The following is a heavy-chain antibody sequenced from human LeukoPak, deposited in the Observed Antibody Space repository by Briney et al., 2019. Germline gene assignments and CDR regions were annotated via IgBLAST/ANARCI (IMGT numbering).Heavy chain of an antibody. CDR3: ACGTTVTTLNAFDI. CDR2: IYYSGGT. D-gene: IGHD4-17*01. Sequence: SETLSLTCTVSGDSISSYYWSWIRQPPGKGLEWIGYIYYSGGTDYNPSLKSRVTISVDTSKNQFSLKLRSVTAADTAVYYCACGTTVTTLNAFDIWGQGTMVTVSS. J-gene: IGHJ3*02. V-gene: IGHV4-59*08. CDR1: GDSISSYY.